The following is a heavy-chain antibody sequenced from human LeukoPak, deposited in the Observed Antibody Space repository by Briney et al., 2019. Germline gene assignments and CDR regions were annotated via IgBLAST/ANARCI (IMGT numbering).Heavy chain of an antibody. V-gene: IGHV3-21*01. CDR1: GFSFSSHS. D-gene: IGHD6-13*01. CDR3: ARDPSAAAGPFDY. CDR2: ISSSSSYI. Sequence: PGGSLRLSCVASGFSFSSHSMNWVRQAPGKGLEWVSSISSSSSYIYYADSVKGRFTISRDNAKNSLYLQMNSLRAEDTAVYYCARDPSAAAGPFDYWGQGTLVTVSS. J-gene: IGHJ4*02.